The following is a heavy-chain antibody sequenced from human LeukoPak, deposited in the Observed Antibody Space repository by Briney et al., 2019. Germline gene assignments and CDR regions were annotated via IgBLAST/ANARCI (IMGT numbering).Heavy chain of an antibody. J-gene: IGHJ6*03. V-gene: IGHV3-30*03. D-gene: IGHD3-16*01. CDR2: ISNDGNNK. CDR3: ARWGGDQPHYYMDV. Sequence: GGSLRLSCAASGALLRRRGMHWVRQAPGKGLEWVTVISNDGNNKYYVDSVKGRFTISKDNSKNTLYLHMNSLRAEDTAVYYCARWGGDQPHYYMDVWGKGTTVTASS. CDR1: GALLRRRG.